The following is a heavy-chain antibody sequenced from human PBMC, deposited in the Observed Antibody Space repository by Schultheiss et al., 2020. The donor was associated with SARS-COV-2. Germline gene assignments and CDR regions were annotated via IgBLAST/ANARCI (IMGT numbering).Heavy chain of an antibody. CDR3: AREGSLTIFGGRYFQH. D-gene: IGHD3-3*01. CDR1: GYTFTGYY. V-gene: IGHV1-2*04. Sequence: ASVKVSCKASGYTFTGYYMHWVRQAPGQGLEWMGWINPNSGGTYYAQKFQGWVTMTRDTSISTAYMELSRLRSDDTAVYYCAREGSLTIFGGRYFQHWGQGTLVTVSS. CDR2: INPNSGGT. J-gene: IGHJ1*01.